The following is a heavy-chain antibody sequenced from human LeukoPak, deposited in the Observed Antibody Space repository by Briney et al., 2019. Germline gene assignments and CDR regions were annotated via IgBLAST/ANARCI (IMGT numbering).Heavy chain of an antibody. CDR1: GFTFSSYA. J-gene: IGHJ4*02. CDR2: ISGSGGST. V-gene: IGHV3-23*01. Sequence: PGGSLRLSCAASGFTFSSYAMSWVRQAPGKGLEWVSAISGSGGSTYYADPVKGRFTISRDNSKNTLYLQMNSLRAEDTAVYYCARGVGSGSRLRAGDYWGQGTLVTVSS. CDR3: ARGVGSGSRLRAGDY. D-gene: IGHD1-26*01.